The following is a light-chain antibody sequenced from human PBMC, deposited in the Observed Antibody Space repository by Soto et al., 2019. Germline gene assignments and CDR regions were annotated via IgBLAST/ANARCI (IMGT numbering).Light chain of an antibody. CDR3: AAWDDSLNGYV. CDR2: SNN. V-gene: IGLV1-44*01. Sequence: SMLTQPPSASGTPGQRVTISCSGSSSNIGSNTVNWYQQLPGTTPKLLIYSNNQRPSGVPDRFSGSKSGTSASLAISGLQSEDEADYYCAAWDDSLNGYVFGPGTKVTVL. J-gene: IGLJ1*01. CDR1: SSNIGSNT.